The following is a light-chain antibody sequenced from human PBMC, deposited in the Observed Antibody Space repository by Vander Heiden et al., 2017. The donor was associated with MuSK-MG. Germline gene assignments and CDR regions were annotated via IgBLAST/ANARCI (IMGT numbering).Light chain of an antibody. CDR2: RNN. Sequence: TQPPSASGPPGQRVTISCSGSRPNLGSHHVYWYPPVPGTAPNLLIYRNNKRLTGVPDRISGAKYGTSASLAISGLRAEDEADYYCADGDDSRSGVVFGGGTKRTVL. CDR1: RPNLGSHH. J-gene: IGLJ2*01. V-gene: IGLV1-47*01. CDR3: ADGDDSRSGVV.